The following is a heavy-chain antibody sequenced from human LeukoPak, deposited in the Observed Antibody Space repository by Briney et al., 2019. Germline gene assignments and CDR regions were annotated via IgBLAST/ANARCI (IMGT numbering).Heavy chain of an antibody. D-gene: IGHD2-21*01. CDR1: GFTVSSNY. CDR2: IYSAGST. J-gene: IGHJ2*01. Sequence: GGALRLSCAASGFTVSSNYMSSVRQDPREGREWVSVIYSAGSTSYADSVKGRFTFSRDNSKTTLYLRMNTLRAEDTAVYYVARSCGDYWNVDLWGRSALGTVSS. V-gene: IGHV3-53*01. CDR3: ARSCGDYWNVDL.